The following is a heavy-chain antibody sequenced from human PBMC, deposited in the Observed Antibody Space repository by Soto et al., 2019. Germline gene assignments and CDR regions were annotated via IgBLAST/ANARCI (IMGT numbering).Heavy chain of an antibody. D-gene: IGHD2-2*01. J-gene: IGHJ6*03. CDR2: IYYSGST. CDR1: GGSISSYY. CDR3: ARVRVPASYYYYYMDV. V-gene: IGHV4-59*01. Sequence: SETLSLTCTVSGGSISSYYWSWIRQPPGKGLEWIGYIYYSGSTNYNPSLKSRVTISVDTSKNQFSLKLSSVTAADTAVYYCARVRVPASYYYYYMDVWGKGTTVTVSS.